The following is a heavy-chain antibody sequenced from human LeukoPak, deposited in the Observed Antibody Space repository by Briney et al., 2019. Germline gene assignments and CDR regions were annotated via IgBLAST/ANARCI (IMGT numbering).Heavy chain of an antibody. V-gene: IGHV4-39*01. Sequence: SETLSLTCTVSGGSISSSSYYWGWIRQPPGKGLEWIGSVHYSGSTYYNPSLKSRVTISVAKNQFSLKLSSATAADTAVYYCARGIAAAGQYYFDYWGQGTLVTVSS. CDR3: ARGIAAAGQYYFDY. D-gene: IGHD6-13*01. J-gene: IGHJ4*02. CDR2: VHYSGST. CDR1: GGSISSSSYY.